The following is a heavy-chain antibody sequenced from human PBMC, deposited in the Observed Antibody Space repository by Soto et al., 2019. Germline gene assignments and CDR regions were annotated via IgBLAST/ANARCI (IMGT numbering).Heavy chain of an antibody. J-gene: IGHJ5*02. Sequence: RGFLRLSCAASGFTFSSYSMNCVRQAPGKGLEWVSSISSSSSYIYYADSVKGRFTISRDNAKNSLYLQMTSLRAEDTAVYYCARDLTVVTPPGSWGPGTLVTVS. CDR2: ISSSSSYI. CDR3: ARDLTVVTPPGS. D-gene: IGHD2-15*01. CDR1: GFTFSSYS. V-gene: IGHV3-21*01.